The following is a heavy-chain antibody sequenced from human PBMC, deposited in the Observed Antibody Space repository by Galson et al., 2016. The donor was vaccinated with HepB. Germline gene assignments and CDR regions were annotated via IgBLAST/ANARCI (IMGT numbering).Heavy chain of an antibody. CDR2: IHSGGTT. V-gene: IGHV3-53*01. CDR1: GFTVSSNY. CDR3: ATFRSNWLYYFYY. D-gene: IGHD1-1*01. Sequence: SLRLSCAAPGFTVSSNYMNWVRQAPGKGLEWVSIIHSGGTTDYADSVRGRFTISRDNAKNSLYLQMNSLRADDTAVYYCATFRSNWLYYFYYWGQGTLVTVSS. J-gene: IGHJ4*02.